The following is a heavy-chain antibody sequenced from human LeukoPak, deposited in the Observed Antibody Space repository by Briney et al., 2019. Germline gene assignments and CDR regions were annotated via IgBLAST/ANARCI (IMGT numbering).Heavy chain of an antibody. D-gene: IGHD3-10*01. CDR1: GYIFTNYW. Sequence: GESLKISCKGSGYIFTNYWIGWVREMPGKGLECMGIMYPGDSDTRYSPSFQGQITISADKSISTTYLQWSSLTVSDTAMYYCAASTYGSGSYVGFDSWGQGTLVSVSS. J-gene: IGHJ4*02. CDR3: AASTYGSGSYVGFDS. V-gene: IGHV5-51*01. CDR2: MYPGDSDT.